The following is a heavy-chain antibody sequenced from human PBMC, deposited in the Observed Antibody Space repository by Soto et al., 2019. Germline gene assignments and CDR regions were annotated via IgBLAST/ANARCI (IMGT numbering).Heavy chain of an antibody. CDR1: GGSISSYY. Sequence: PSETLSLTCTVSGGSISSYYWIWIRQPPGKGLEWIGYIYYSGSTNYNPSLKSRVTISVDTSKNQFSLKLSSVTASDTAVYYCARAYGGTAFDYWVQGTLVTVSS. CDR2: IYYSGST. J-gene: IGHJ4*02. CDR3: ARAYGGTAFDY. D-gene: IGHD4-17*01. V-gene: IGHV4-59*01.